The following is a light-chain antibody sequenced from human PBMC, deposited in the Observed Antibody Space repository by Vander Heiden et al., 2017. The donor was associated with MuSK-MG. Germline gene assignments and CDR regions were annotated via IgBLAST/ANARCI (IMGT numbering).Light chain of an antibody. CDR1: QSIRSY. CDR3: QQSYNNPRT. V-gene: IGKV1-39*01. CDR2: GAS. J-gene: IGKJ1*01. Sequence: DIQMTQSPSSLSASVGDRVTITCRASQSIRSYLNWFQQKPGRAPKVLIYGASSLQSGVPSRFSGSGSGTDFTLTISSLQPEDFATYYCQQSYNNPRTFGQGTKVEIK.